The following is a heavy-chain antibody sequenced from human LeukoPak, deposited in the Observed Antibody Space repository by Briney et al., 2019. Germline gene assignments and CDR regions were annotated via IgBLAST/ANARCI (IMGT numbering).Heavy chain of an antibody. D-gene: IGHD2-21*01. J-gene: IGHJ4*02. CDR3: ATDSSVPYGISD. CDR2: ISPSDGNT. V-gene: IGHV3-23*01. CDR1: GFTFSKFG. Sequence: AGGSLRLSCAASGFTFSKFGRSWVRQAPGKGLEWVSAISPSDGNTFYAASVKGRFTISRDNSKNTLSLQMNSLRAEDTALYYYATDSSVPYGISDWGQGTLVTVSS.